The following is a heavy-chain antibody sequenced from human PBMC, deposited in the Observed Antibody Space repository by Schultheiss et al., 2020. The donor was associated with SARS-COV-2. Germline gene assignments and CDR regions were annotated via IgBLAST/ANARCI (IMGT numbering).Heavy chain of an antibody. CDR2: IYYSGST. Sequence: SETLSLTCAVSGGSISSSSYYWGWIRQHPGKGLEWIGYIYYSGSTYYNPSLKSRVTISVDTSKNQFSLKLSSVTAADTAVYYCASLDYYDSSGYFGYWGQGTLVTVSS. D-gene: IGHD3-22*01. J-gene: IGHJ4*02. CDR3: ASLDYYDSSGYFGY. CDR1: GGSISSSSYY. V-gene: IGHV4-39*01.